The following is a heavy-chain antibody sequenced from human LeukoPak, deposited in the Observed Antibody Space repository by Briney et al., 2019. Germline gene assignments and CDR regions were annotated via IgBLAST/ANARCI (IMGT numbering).Heavy chain of an antibody. CDR1: GFTVSSNY. CDR3: ARDAQDLIAAPLGY. D-gene: IGHD6-13*01. J-gene: IGHJ4*02. Sequence: GGSLRLSCAASGFTVSSNYMSWVRQAPGKGLEWVSVIYSGGSTYYADSVKGRFTISRDNSKNTLYLQMNSLRAEDTAVYYCARDAQDLIAAPLGYWGQGTLVTVSS. V-gene: IGHV3-66*01. CDR2: IYSGGST.